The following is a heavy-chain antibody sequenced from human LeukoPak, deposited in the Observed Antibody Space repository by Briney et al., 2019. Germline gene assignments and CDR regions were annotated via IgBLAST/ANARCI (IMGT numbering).Heavy chain of an antibody. Sequence: GGSLRLSCAASGFTFSIYWMQSVRQAPGKGLEWVSAISGSGGSTYYADSVKGRFTISRDNSKNTLYLQMNSLRVEDTALYYCAKDSGYCDTTTCRLANWGQGTLVTVSS. CDR3: AKDSGYCDTTTCRLAN. CDR2: ISGSGGST. CDR1: GFTFSIYW. D-gene: IGHD2-2*01. V-gene: IGHV3-23*01. J-gene: IGHJ4*02.